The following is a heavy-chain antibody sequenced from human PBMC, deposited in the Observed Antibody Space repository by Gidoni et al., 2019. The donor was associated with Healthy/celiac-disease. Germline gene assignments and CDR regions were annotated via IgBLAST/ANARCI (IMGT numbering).Heavy chain of an antibody. CDR2: IWYDGSNK. V-gene: IGHV3-33*01. D-gene: IGHD3-10*01. J-gene: IGHJ4*02. CDR1: GFPFSSYG. CDR3: ARDLSLLWFGEFDY. Sequence: QVQLVESGGGVVQSGRSLRLSCAASGFPFSSYGMHWVRQAPGKGLEWVAVIWYDGSNKYYADSVKGRFTISRDNSKNTLYLQMNSLRAEDTAVYYCARDLSLLWFGEFDYWGQGTLVTVSS.